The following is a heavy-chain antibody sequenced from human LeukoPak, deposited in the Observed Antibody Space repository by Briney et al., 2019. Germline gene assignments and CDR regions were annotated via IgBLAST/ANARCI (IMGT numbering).Heavy chain of an antibody. D-gene: IGHD5-24*01. CDR3: AREPRKDGHDGMDV. Sequence: ASVKVSCKASGYAFTSYYMHWVRQAPGQGLEWMGIINPSDGGTSYAQKFQGRVTMTRDTSTSTVYMELSSLRSEDTAVYYCAREPRKDGHDGMDVWGQGTTVTVSS. CDR1: GYAFTSYY. V-gene: IGHV1-46*01. CDR2: INPSDGGT. J-gene: IGHJ6*02.